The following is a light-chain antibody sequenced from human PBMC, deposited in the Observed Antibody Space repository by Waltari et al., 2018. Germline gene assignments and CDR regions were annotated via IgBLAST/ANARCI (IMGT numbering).Light chain of an antibody. J-gene: IGKJ1*01. CDR3: HQYNNWRPWT. Sequence: ETVMTQSPATLFVSPGERATLSCRASQSVSRNLAWYQQNPGQAPRLLIYDASTRATGIPARFSGSGSDIEFTLTISSLQSEDSAVYYCHQYNNWRPWTFGQGTKVEIK. V-gene: IGKV3-15*01. CDR1: QSVSRN. CDR2: DAS.